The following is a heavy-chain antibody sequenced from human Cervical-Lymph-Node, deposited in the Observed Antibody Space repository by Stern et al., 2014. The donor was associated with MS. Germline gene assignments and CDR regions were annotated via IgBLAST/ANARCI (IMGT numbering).Heavy chain of an antibody. Sequence: DQLVQSGAEVKKPGESLKISCKASGYTFANYWIGWVRQMPGKGLEWMGIIYSGDSETRYNPSFQGQVTISVDKSISPAFLQGSSLEAWDTAIYYCAREGIVCFGETCHYYGMDVWGQGTTVTVSS. D-gene: IGHD3-10*01. J-gene: IGHJ6*01. CDR1: GYTFANYW. V-gene: IGHV5-51*01. CDR3: AREGIVCFGETCHYYGMDV. CDR2: IYSGDSET.